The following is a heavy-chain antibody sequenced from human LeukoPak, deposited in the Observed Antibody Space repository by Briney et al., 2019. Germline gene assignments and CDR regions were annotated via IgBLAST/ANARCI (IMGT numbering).Heavy chain of an antibody. D-gene: IGHD6-13*01. V-gene: IGHV3-33*01. CDR2: IWYDGSNK. CDR3: ARAEGIAAAGNFDY. Sequence: GGSLRLSCAASGFTFSSYGMHWVRQAPGKGLEWVAVIWYDGSNKYYADSVKGRFTISRDNSKNTLYLQMNSLRAEDTAVYYCARAEGIAAAGNFDYWGQGTLVTVSP. J-gene: IGHJ4*02. CDR1: GFTFSSYG.